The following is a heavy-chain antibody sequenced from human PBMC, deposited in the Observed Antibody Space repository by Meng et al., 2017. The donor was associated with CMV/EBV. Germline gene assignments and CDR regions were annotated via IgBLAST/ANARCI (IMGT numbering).Heavy chain of an antibody. CDR3: ARSAGTRYYYYGMDV. CDR1: GGSISDYY. CDR2: IYYSGST. V-gene: IGHV4-59*01. Sequence: SETLSLTCTVSGGSISDYYWSWIRQPPGKGLEWIGYIYYSGSTNYNPSLKSRVTISVDTSKNQFSLKLSSVTAADTAVYYCARSAGTRYYYYGMDVWGQGTTVTVSS. D-gene: IGHD1-26*01. J-gene: IGHJ6*02.